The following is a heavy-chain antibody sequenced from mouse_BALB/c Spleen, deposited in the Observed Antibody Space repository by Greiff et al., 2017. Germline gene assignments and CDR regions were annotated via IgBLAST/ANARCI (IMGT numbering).Heavy chain of an antibody. D-gene: IGHD1-1*02. V-gene: IGHV1-7*01. Sequence: VQLQQSGAELVKPGASVKMSCTASGYTFTNYWMHWVKQRPGQGLEWIGYINPTTGYTEYNQKFKDKATLTADKSSSTAYMQLSSLTSEDSAVYYCARNGGNPDAMDDWGEGTSVTVSS. CDR2: INPTTGYT. CDR3: ARNGGNPDAMDD. J-gene: IGHJ4*01. CDR1: GYTFTNYW.